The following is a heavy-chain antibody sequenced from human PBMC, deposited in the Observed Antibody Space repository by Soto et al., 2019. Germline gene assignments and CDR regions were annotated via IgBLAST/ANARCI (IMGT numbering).Heavy chain of an antibody. V-gene: IGHV1-18*01. CDR3: ASDPIAAAIGIVSP. D-gene: IGHD6-13*01. J-gene: IGHJ5*02. CDR1: GYTFTSYG. Sequence: QVQLVQSGAEVKKPGASVKVSCKASGYTFTSYGISWVRQAPGQGLEWMGWISAYNGNTNYAQKRQGRGTMTTATSTSTAYMALSSLRSDDTAVYYCASDPIAAAIGIVSPWGQGTLVTVSS. CDR2: ISAYNGNT.